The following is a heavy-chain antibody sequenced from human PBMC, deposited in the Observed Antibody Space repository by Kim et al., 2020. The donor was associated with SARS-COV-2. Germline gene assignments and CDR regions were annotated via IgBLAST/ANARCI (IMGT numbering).Heavy chain of an antibody. J-gene: IGHJ6*02. D-gene: IGHD3-9*01. V-gene: IGHV3-11*04. Sequence: ADSVKGRFTVSRDNAKNSMYLHMNSLRAEDTAVYYCARQYFNYYYYALDVWGQGTTVTVSS. CDR3: ARQYFNYYYYALDV.